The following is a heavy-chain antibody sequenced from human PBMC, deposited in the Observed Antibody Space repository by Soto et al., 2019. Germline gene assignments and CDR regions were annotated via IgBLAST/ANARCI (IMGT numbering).Heavy chain of an antibody. V-gene: IGHV3-23*01. J-gene: IGHJ6*02. Sequence: GGSLRLSCAASGFTFSNYGVSWVRQAPGKGLEYVSAISDSGSRPYYADSVKGRFTIYRDNSKDTLYLQMSSLRAEDTAVYYCAQITYSGVRRPNYWYGMEVCGPGPTVTVYS. CDR1: GFTFSNYG. D-gene: IGHD1-26*01. CDR3: AQITYSGVRRPNYWYGMEV. CDR2: ISDSGSRP.